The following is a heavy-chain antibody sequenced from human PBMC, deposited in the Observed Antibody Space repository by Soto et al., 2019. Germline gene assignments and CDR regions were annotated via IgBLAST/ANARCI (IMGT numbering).Heavy chain of an antibody. J-gene: IGHJ4*02. CDR3: ARQRWYDDY. Sequence: SETLSLTCTVSGGSISSSSYYWGWIRQPPGKGLEWIGSIYYSGSTYYNPSLKSRVTISVDTSKNQFSLKLSSVTAADTAVYYCARQRWYDDYWGQGTLVTVSS. V-gene: IGHV4-39*01. CDR1: GGSISSSSYY. D-gene: IGHD6-13*01. CDR2: IYYSGST.